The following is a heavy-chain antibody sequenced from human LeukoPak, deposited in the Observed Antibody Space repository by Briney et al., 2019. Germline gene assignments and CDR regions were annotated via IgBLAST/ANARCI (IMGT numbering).Heavy chain of an antibody. J-gene: IGHJ5*02. D-gene: IGHD1-26*01. CDR1: GGSISSYY. V-gene: IGHV4-59*01. CDR3: ARDRSVGATWGVNWFDP. CDR2: TYYSGST. Sequence: SETLSLTCTVSGGSISSYYWSWIRQPPGKGLEWIGHTYYSGSTNYNPSLKSRVTISVDTSKNQFSLKLSSVTAADTAVYYCARDRSVGATWGVNWFDPWGQGTLVTVSS.